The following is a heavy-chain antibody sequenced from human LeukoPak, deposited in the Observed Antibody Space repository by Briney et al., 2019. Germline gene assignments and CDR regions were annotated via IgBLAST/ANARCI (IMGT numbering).Heavy chain of an antibody. Sequence: SSETLSLTCTVSGYSISSGYYWSWIRQPPGKGLEWIGYIYYSGSTNYNPSLKSRVTISVDTSKNQFSLKLSSVTAADTAVYYCARGCSSTSCYNNWFDPWGQGTLVTVSS. CDR3: ARGCSSTSCYNNWFDP. J-gene: IGHJ5*02. CDR2: IYYSGST. V-gene: IGHV4-61*01. CDR1: GYSISSGYY. D-gene: IGHD2-2*01.